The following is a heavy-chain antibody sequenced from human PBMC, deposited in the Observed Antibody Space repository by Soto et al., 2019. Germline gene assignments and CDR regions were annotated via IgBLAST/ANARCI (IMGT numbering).Heavy chain of an antibody. CDR2: ISSNGGST. J-gene: IGHJ6*02. CDR3: VTSRVLRFLEWLYPYYYYGMDV. Sequence: HPGGTLRLCCSASGFTFSSYAMHWVRQAPGKGLEYVSAISSNGGSTYYADSVKGRFTISRDNSKNTLYLQMSSLRAEDTAVYYCVTSRVLRFLEWLYPYYYYGMDVWGQGTTVTVSS. CDR1: GFTFSSYA. V-gene: IGHV3-64D*06. D-gene: IGHD3-3*01.